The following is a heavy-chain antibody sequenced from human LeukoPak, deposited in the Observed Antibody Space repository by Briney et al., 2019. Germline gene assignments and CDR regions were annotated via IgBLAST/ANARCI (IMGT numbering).Heavy chain of an antibody. D-gene: IGHD2-2*01. CDR1: RFTFSSSW. CDR3: AREGGSCNGISCWNWLDS. Sequence: GGSLRLSCAASRFTFSSSWMHWVRQAPGKGLIWVSRINADGSTTSYAASVKGRFTISRDNAKKTLYLQMNSLRAEDTAVYYCAREGGSCNGISCWNWLDSWGQGTLVTVSS. J-gene: IGHJ5*01. CDR2: INADGSTT. V-gene: IGHV3-74*01.